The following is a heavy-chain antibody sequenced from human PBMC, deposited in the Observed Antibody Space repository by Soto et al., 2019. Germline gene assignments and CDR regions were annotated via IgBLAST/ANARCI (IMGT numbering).Heavy chain of an antibody. CDR1: GLTFSSYA. CDR2: ISYDGSNK. Sequence: GGSLRLSCAASGLTFSSYAMHWVRQAPGKGLEWVAVISYDGSNKYYADSVKGRFTISRDNSKNTLYLQMNSLRAEDTAVYYCARDPRNYDYVWGSYRYTGPVDYWGQGTLVTVSS. J-gene: IGHJ4*02. V-gene: IGHV3-30-3*01. CDR3: ARDPRNYDYVWGSYRYTGPVDY. D-gene: IGHD3-16*02.